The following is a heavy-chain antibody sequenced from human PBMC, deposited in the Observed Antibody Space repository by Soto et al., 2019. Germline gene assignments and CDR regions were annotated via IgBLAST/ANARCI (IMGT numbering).Heavy chain of an antibody. J-gene: IGHJ4*02. Sequence: ASVKVSCTASGYTFTSSAIHWVRQSPGQGLEWMGWINAGNGNIKHSQKFQHRVTITRDTSASTAYVELSSLRLEDTAVYSCERDGAVAGDSNFDYCAQGTLVSVSS. CDR3: ERDGAVAGDSNFDY. V-gene: IGHV1-3*01. CDR2: INAGNGNI. CDR1: GYTFTSSA. D-gene: IGHD6-19*01.